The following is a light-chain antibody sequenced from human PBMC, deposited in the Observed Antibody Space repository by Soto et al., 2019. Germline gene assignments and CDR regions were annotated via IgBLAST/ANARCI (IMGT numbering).Light chain of an antibody. CDR3: TSYTRSSTWV. J-gene: IGLJ3*02. V-gene: IGLV2-14*01. CDR1: SGDIGIYNF. Sequence: QSALTQPASVSGSLGQSITISCTGTSGDIGIYNFVSWFQQHPGKAPKLMIFEVTHRPSGVSDGFSGSKSGNTASLTISGLQTEDEADYYCTSYTRSSTWVFGGGTKLTVL. CDR2: EVT.